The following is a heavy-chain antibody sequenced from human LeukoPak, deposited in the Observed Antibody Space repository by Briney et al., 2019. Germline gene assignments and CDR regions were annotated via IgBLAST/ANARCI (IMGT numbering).Heavy chain of an antibody. D-gene: IGHD3-22*01. Sequence: ASVKVSCKASGGTFSSYAISWVRQAPGQGLEWMGGIIPIFGTANYAQKFQGRVTITTDESTSTAYMELSSLRSEETAVYYCARDSYYYDSSGYFDYWGQGTLVTVSS. CDR3: ARDSYYYDSSGYFDY. V-gene: IGHV1-69*05. CDR1: GGTFSSYA. CDR2: IIPIFGTA. J-gene: IGHJ4*02.